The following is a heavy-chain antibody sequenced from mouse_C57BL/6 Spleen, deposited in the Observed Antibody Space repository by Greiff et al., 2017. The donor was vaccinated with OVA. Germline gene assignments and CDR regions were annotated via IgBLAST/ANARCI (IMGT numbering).Heavy chain of an antibody. Sequence: QVQLQQPGAELVKPGASVKLSCKASGYTFTSYWMHWVKQRPGQGLEWIGMIHPNSGSTNYNEKFKSKATLTVDKSSSTAYMQLSSLTSEDSAVYYCARDGYDGAWFADWGKGTLVTVSA. J-gene: IGHJ3*01. CDR1: GYTFTSYW. V-gene: IGHV1-64*01. CDR2: IHPNSGST. CDR3: ARDGYDGAWFAD. D-gene: IGHD2-2*01.